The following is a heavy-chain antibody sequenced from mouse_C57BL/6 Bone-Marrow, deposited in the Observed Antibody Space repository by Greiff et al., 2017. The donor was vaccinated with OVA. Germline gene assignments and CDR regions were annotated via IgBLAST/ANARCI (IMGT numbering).Heavy chain of an antibody. V-gene: IGHV1-69*01. CDR1: GYTFTSYW. CDR2: IDPSDSYT. Sequence: QVQLQQPGAELVMPGASVKLSCKASGYTFTSYWMHWVKQRPGQGLEWIGEIDPSDSYTNYNQKFKGKSTLTVDKSSSTAYMQLSSLTSEDSAVYYCARDFYYYGYAMDYWGQATSVTVSS. CDR3: ARDFYYYGYAMDY. J-gene: IGHJ4*01. D-gene: IGHD1-1*01.